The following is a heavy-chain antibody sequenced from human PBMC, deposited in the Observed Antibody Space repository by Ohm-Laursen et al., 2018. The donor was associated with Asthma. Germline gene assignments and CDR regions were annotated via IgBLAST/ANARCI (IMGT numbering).Heavy chain of an antibody. D-gene: IGHD3-16*02. CDR1: GFTFSRYD. CDR3: AKDPVSDLGELSTYYYYYGMDV. CDR2: ISYDGSNK. V-gene: IGHV3-30*18. J-gene: IGHJ6*02. Sequence: SLRLSCSAYGFTFSRYDMHWVRQAPGKGLEWVEVISYDGSNKYYADSVKGRFTISRDNSKNTLYLQMNSLRAEDTAVYYCAKDPVSDLGELSTYYYYYGMDVWGQGTTVTVSS.